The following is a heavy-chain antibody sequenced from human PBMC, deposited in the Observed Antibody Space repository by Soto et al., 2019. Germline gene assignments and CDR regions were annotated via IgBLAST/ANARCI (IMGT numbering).Heavy chain of an antibody. CDR1: GFTFSSYA. V-gene: IGHV3-23*01. CDR3: AKDKVEWELDY. J-gene: IGHJ4*02. CDR2: ISGSGGSI. D-gene: IGHD1-26*01. Sequence: GGSLRLSYAASGFTFSSYAMSWVRQAPGKGLEWVSAISGSGGSIYYADSVKGRFTISRDNSKNTLYLQMNSLRAEDTAVYYCAKDKVEWELDYWGQGTLVTVSS.